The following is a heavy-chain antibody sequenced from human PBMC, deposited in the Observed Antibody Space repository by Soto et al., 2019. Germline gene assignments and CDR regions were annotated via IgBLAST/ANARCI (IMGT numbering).Heavy chain of an antibody. Sequence: SETMSLTCTVSGGSISSYYWSWIRQPPGKGLEWIGYIYNSGSTNYNPSLKSRVTISVDTSKNQFSLKLSSVTAADTAVYYCARYYNFFWYFDYWGQGTLVTVSS. CDR2: IYNSGST. CDR3: ARYYNFFWYFDY. D-gene: IGHD1-1*01. V-gene: IGHV4-59*01. CDR1: GGSISSYY. J-gene: IGHJ4*02.